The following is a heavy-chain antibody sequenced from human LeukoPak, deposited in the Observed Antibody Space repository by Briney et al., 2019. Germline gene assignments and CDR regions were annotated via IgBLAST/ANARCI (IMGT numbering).Heavy chain of an antibody. J-gene: IGHJ5*02. CDR2: INHSGGT. V-gene: IGHV4-34*01. Sequence: SETLSLTCAVYGGSFSDYYWSWIRQPPGKGLEWIGEINHSGGTNYNPSLKSRVTISVDTSKNQFSLKLSSVTAADTAMYYCARVYSSSGYNWFDPWGQGTLVTVSS. D-gene: IGHD6-6*01. CDR1: GGSFSDYY. CDR3: ARVYSSSGYNWFDP.